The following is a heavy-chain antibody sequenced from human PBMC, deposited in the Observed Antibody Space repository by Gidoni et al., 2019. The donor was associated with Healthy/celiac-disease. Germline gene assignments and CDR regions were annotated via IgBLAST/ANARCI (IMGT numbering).Heavy chain of an antibody. CDR2: INAGNGNT. CDR1: GYTFTRYD. J-gene: IGHJ3*02. V-gene: IGHV1-3*01. CDR3: ARDPAVTRAFDI. Sequence: QVQLVQSGAEVKKPGASVKVSCKASGYTFTRYDLHWVRQAPGQRLEWMGWINAGNGNTKYSQKFQGRVTSTRDTSASTAYMELSSLRSEDTAVYYCARDPAVTRAFDIWGQGTMVTVSS. D-gene: IGHD4-17*01.